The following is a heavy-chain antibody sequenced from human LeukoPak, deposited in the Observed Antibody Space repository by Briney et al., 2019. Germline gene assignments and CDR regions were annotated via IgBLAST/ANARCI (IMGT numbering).Heavy chain of an antibody. CDR2: IYSGGGT. CDR3: GRDVGP. CDR1: RFTVGNNF. J-gene: IGHJ3*01. Sequence: GGSLRLSCTASRFTVGNNFLTWVRQTPGKGLEWVSLIYSGGGTHYADSVRGRFTISRDNSKNTLFLQMNSLRGDDTAVYYCGRDVGPWGQGTMVTVSS. D-gene: IGHD3-10*02. V-gene: IGHV3-66*02.